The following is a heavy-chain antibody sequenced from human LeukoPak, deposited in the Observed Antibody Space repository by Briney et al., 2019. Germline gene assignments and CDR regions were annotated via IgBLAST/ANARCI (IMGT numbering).Heavy chain of an antibody. D-gene: IGHD3-3*01. CDR1: GGSISSGGYY. CDR3: ARALKGGDFWSGSSFSNWFDP. CDR2: IYHSGST. Sequence: EASETLSLTCTVSGGSISSGGYYWSWIRQPPGKGLEWIGYIYHSGSTYYNPSLKSRVTISVDRSKNQFSLKLSSVTAADTAVYYCARALKGGDFWSGSSFSNWFDPWGQGTLVTVSS. V-gene: IGHV4-30-2*01. J-gene: IGHJ5*02.